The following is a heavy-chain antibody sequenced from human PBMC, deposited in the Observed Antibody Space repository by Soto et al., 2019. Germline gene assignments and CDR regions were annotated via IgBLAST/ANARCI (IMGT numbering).Heavy chain of an antibody. V-gene: IGHV1-69*13. CDR3: ATQFGELAYYYDSSDTKPERGMDV. CDR2: IIPIFGTA. J-gene: IGHJ6*02. D-gene: IGHD3-22*01. CDR1: GGTFSSYA. Sequence: SVKVSCKASGGTFSSYAISWVRQAPGQGLEWMRRIIPIFGTANYAQKFQGRVTITADESTSTAYMELSGLRSEDTAVYYCATQFGELAYYYDSSDTKPERGMDVWGQGTTVTVSS.